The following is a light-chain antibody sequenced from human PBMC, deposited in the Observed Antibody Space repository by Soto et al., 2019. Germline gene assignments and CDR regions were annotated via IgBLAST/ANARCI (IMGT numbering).Light chain of an antibody. J-gene: IGKJ1*01. CDR3: QQYGSSPGT. V-gene: IGKV1-5*01. CDR2: DAS. CDR1: QSISSW. Sequence: DIQMTQSPSTLSASVGDRVTIPCRASQSISSWLAWYQQKPGKAPKLLIYDASSRATGIPDRFSGSGSGTDFTLTISRLEPEDFAVYYCQQYGSSPGTFGQGTKVDIK.